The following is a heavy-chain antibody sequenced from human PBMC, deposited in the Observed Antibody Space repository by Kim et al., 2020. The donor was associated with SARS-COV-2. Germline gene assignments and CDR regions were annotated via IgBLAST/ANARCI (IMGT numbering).Heavy chain of an antibody. CDR1: GATFTRLA. CDR2: IIPYFGTP. Sequence: SVKVSCKASGATFTRLAFSWLRQAPGQRLEWMGEIIPYFGTPKYARTFQGRVTISADDPTSTVFMELSGLRLEDAAVYYCARDVGYSSRYFSSYWFDVW. J-gene: IGHJ3*01. V-gene: IGHV1-69*13. D-gene: IGHD2-2*03. CDR3: ARDVGYSSRYFSSYWFDV.